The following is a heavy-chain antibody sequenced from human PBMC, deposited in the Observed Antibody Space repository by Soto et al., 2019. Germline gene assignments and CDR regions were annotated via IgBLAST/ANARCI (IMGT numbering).Heavy chain of an antibody. CDR2: ISAAGDP. J-gene: IGHJ6*02. CDR1: GFTFRNYH. CDR3: ARTDRDFYGLDV. V-gene: IGHV3-13*05. Sequence: VQLVESGGGLVQPGGSLRLSCEASGFTFRNYHMHWVRQGTGKGLEWVSGISAAGDPDYADSVEGRFTISRENAQNSFFLQMNSLRVGDTAVYYCARTDRDFYGLDVWGQGTTVIVSS.